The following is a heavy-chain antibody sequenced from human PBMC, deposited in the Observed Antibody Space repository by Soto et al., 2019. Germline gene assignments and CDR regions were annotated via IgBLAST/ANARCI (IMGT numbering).Heavy chain of an antibody. CDR3: ARGVTVFGLVSRFWFDP. CDR2: IYNSGST. V-gene: IGHV4-4*02. Sequence: SETLSLTCAVSGGSISSSNWWSWVRQPPGKGLEWIGEIYNSGSTNYNPSLKSRVTISIDTSRNQFSLRLNSVTAADRAVYFCARGVTVFGLVSRFWFDPWGQGTVVTVSS. D-gene: IGHD3-3*01. J-gene: IGHJ5*02. CDR1: GGSISSSNW.